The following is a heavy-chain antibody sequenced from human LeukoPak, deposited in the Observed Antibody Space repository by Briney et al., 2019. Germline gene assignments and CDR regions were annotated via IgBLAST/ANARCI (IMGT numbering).Heavy chain of an antibody. CDR2: IIPISGTT. Sequence: GASVKVSCKASGGTFSSSYAISWVRQAPGQGLEWMGDIIPISGTTNYAQKFQGRVTITADKSTSTAYMELSSLRSEDTAVYYCASPYDSSGYPPLLDYWGQGTLVTVSS. CDR1: GGTFSSSYA. CDR3: ASPYDSSGYPPLLDY. J-gene: IGHJ4*02. V-gene: IGHV1-69*06. D-gene: IGHD3-22*01.